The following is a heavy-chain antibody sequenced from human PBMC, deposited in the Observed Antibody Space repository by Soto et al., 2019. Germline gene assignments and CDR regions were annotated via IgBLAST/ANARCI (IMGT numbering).Heavy chain of an antibody. Sequence: EVQLVESGGGLVKPGGSLRLSCAASGFSFSSYSMNWVRQAPGKGLEWVSSISSSSSSIYYADAAKGRFTISRDNAKNSLYLQMNNLRVEDTTVYYGPRSYVSGKTDVGGQGATVPISS. V-gene: IGHV3-21*01. J-gene: IGHJ6*02. CDR2: ISSSSSSI. D-gene: IGHD3-10*01. CDR3: PRSYVSGKTDV. CDR1: GFSFSSYS.